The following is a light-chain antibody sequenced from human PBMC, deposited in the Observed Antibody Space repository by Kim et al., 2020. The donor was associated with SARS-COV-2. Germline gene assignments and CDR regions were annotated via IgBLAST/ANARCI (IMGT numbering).Light chain of an antibody. J-gene: IGLJ2*01. CDR2: SNN. CDR3: ATWDDSLYAPV. Sequence: GQRVTISCSGSSSNIGSNTINWYQHLPRTAPKLLIHSNNRRPSGVPDRFSGSKSGTSASLAINGLQSDDEADYYCATWDDSLYAPVFGGGTQLTFL. CDR1: SSNIGSNT. V-gene: IGLV1-44*01.